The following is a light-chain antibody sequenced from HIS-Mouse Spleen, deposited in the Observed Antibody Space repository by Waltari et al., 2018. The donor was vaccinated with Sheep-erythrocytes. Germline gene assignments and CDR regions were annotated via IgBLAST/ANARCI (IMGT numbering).Light chain of an antibody. Sequence: DIQMTQSPSTLSASVGDRVTITSRASQSISSWFAWYQQKPGKALKLLIYKASSLESGVPSRFSGSGSGTEFTLTISSLQPDDFATYYCQQYNSYPLTFGGGTK. CDR3: QQYNSYPLT. CDR2: KAS. CDR1: QSISSW. V-gene: IGKV1-5*03. J-gene: IGKJ4*01.